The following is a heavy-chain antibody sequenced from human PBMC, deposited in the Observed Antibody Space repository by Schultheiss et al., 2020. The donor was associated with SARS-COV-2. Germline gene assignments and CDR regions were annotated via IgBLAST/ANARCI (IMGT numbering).Heavy chain of an antibody. V-gene: IGHV3-49*04. CDR3: TRVRQQLGWFDP. CDR1: GFTFGDYA. D-gene: IGHD6-13*01. J-gene: IGHJ5*02. CDR2: IRSKAYGGTT. Sequence: GESLKISCTASGFTFGDYAMSWVRQAPGKGLEWVGFIRSKAYGGTTEYAASVKGRFTISRDDSKSIAYLQMNSLKTEDTAVYYCTRVRQQLGWFDPWGQGTLVTVSS.